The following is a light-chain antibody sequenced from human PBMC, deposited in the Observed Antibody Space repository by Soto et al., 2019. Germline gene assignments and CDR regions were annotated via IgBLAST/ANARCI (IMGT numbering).Light chain of an antibody. V-gene: IGLV2-14*01. Sequence: QSALTQPASVSGSPGQSITISCTGTSSDVGAYNYVSWYQQHPDKAPKLMIYEVSNRPSGVSNRFSGSKSGNTASLTISGLQAEDEASYYCSSYTNSSTRVFGGGTNLTVL. CDR2: EVS. CDR1: SSDVGAYNY. CDR3: SSYTNSSTRV. J-gene: IGLJ3*02.